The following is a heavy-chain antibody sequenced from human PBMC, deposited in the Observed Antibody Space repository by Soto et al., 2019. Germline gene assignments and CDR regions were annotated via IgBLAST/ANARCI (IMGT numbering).Heavy chain of an antibody. D-gene: IGHD2-2*01. CDR2: IDNSGGIT. J-gene: IGHJ6*02. Sequence: GGSLRLSCAASGFTFSTYAMSWVRQAPGKGLEWVSTIDNSGGITYYADSVKGRFTISRDNSKNTLYLQMNSLRAEDTAVYYCAKRYCISTSCYLGGMDVWGQGTTVTVSS. CDR3: AKRYCISTSCYLGGMDV. CDR1: GFTFSTYA. V-gene: IGHV3-23*05.